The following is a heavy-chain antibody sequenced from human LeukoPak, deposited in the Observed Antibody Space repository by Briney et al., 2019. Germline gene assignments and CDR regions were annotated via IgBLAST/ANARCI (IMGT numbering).Heavy chain of an antibody. CDR3: AREKMDIVTTIRRSSSFHYYYYMDV. V-gene: IGHV3-21*01. J-gene: IGHJ6*03. D-gene: IGHD5-12*01. Sequence: PGGSLRLSCAASGFTFSSYAMNWVRQAPGKGLEWVSSISHSGSISYADSVKGRFTISRDNAKNSLYLQMNSLRAEDTAIYYCAREKMDIVTTIRRSSSFHYYYYMDVWGKGTTVTVSS. CDR2: ISHSGSI. CDR1: GFTFSSYA.